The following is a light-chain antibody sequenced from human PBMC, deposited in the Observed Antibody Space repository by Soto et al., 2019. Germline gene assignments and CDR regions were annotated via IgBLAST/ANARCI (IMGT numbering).Light chain of an antibody. CDR3: QQYNSYSFT. CDR1: QSISSW. J-gene: IGKJ3*01. V-gene: IGKV1-5*01. CDR2: DSS. Sequence: DIQMTQSPSTLSASVGDRVTITCRASQSISSWWAWYQQKPGKAPKLLIYDSSSLESGVPSRSSGSGSGTEFTLTVSSLPPDDFATYYCQQYNSYSFTFGPGTKVDIK.